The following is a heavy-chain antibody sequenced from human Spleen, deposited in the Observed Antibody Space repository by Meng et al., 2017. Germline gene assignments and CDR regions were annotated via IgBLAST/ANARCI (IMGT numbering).Heavy chain of an antibody. CDR1: GITFSSYD. J-gene: IGHJ3*02. CDR3: AKTISPHAFDI. Sequence: GSSLKISFAASGITFSSYDMHWVRQPTGKGLERVSNIGIAGNTYYPGSVKGRFTITRDNARNSLYLQMNSLRAGDTAVYYCAKTISPHAFDIWGQGTLVTVSS. CDR2: IGIAGNT. D-gene: IGHD3-3*01. V-gene: IGHV3-13*01.